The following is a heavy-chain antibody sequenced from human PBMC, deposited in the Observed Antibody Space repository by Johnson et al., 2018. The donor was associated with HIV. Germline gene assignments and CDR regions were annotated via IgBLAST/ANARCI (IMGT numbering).Heavy chain of an antibody. D-gene: IGHD6-6*01. CDR3: ARDFSSSSNAFDI. V-gene: IGHV3-11*04. CDR1: GVIFSDYY. J-gene: IGHJ3*02. Sequence: QVQLVESGGGLVKPGGSLRLSCVASGVIFSDYYMSWIRQAPGKGLEWVSYISSSGSTIYYADSVKGRFTISRDNAKNSLYLQMNSLRAEDTAVYYCARDFSSSSNAFDIWGQGTMVTVSS. CDR2: ISSSGSTI.